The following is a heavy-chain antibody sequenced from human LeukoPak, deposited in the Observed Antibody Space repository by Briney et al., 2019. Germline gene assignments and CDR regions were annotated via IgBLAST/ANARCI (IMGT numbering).Heavy chain of an antibody. Sequence: GGSLRLSCAGSGFTFSSYWIHWVRHAPGKGLVWLSRIKKDGTSTSYADSVQGRFTISRDNAKNTVYVQMSSLRAEDTAVYYCANGPRNTIFGVVTNHYYYYGMDVWGQGTTVTVSS. V-gene: IGHV3-74*01. J-gene: IGHJ6*02. D-gene: IGHD3-3*01. CDR2: IKKDGTST. CDR1: GFTFSSYW. CDR3: ANGPRNTIFGVVTNHYYYYGMDV.